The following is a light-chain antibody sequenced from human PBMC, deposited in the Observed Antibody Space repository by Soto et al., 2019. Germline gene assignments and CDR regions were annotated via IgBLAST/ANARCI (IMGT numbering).Light chain of an antibody. V-gene: IGKV4-1*01. J-gene: IGKJ2*01. Sequence: DIVMTQSPDSLAVSLGERATINCKSSQSVLFRPNKKNYLAWYQQKPGQPPKLFIYWASTREAGVPGRFSGGGSGTDFTLTISSLQAEDVAVYYCQQYYSTPPTFGQGTKLEIK. CDR3: QQYYSTPPT. CDR2: WAS. CDR1: QSVLFRPNKKNY.